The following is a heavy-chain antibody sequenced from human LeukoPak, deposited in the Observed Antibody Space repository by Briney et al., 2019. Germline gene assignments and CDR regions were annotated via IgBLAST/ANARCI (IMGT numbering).Heavy chain of an antibody. CDR3: ARPLDYDSSGYYYPDAFDI. V-gene: IGHV4-39*07. D-gene: IGHD3-22*01. Sequence: SETLSLTGTVSGGSISGSSYYWSWIRQPPRKGLEWIGEINHSGSTNYNPSLKSRVTISVDTSKNQFSLKLSSVTAADTAVYYCARPLDYDSSGYYYPDAFDIWGQGTMVTVSS. CDR1: GGSISGSSYY. CDR2: INHSGST. J-gene: IGHJ3*02.